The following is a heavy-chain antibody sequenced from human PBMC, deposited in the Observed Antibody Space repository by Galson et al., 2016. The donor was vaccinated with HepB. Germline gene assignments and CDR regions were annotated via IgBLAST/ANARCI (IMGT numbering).Heavy chain of an antibody. Sequence: SLRLSCAASGFTFNSYWMAWVRQAPGKGLEWVANIKQDGSEKYYVDSVKGRFTTSRDNAKNSLYLQMNSLRVEDTAVYYCACPTGGNWTDYWGQGTLVTVSS. CDR2: IKQDGSEK. D-gene: IGHD1-1*01. CDR1: GFTFNSYW. CDR3: ACPTGGNWTDY. V-gene: IGHV3-7*05. J-gene: IGHJ4*02.